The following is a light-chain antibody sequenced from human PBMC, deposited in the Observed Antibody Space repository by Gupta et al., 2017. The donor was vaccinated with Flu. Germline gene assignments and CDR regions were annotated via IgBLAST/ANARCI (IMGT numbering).Light chain of an antibody. CDR1: QSVLYSFNNKNY. CDR2: WAS. Sequence: DIVMTQSPDSLAVSLGERATINCKSSQSVLYSFNNKNYLAWYQQKPGQPPKLLISWASTRESGVPDRFSGRGSGTYFTLIISSLQAEDVAVYYCQQDDSTSWTFGQGTKVEVK. J-gene: IGKJ1*01. V-gene: IGKV4-1*01. CDR3: QQDDSTSWT.